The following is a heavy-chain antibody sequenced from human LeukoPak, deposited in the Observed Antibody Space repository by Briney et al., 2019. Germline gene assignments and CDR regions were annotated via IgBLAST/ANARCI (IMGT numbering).Heavy chain of an antibody. CDR1: GYTFTSYG. Sequence: ASVKVSCKASGYTFTSYGISWVRQAPGQGLECMGWISAYNGNTNYAQKFQDRLTMTTDKSTSTAYMELRSLRSDDTAVYYCARDTAMAYYEESYFDPWGQGTLVTVSS. V-gene: IGHV1-18*01. D-gene: IGHD5-18*01. CDR3: ARDTAMAYYEESYFDP. CDR2: ISAYNGNT. J-gene: IGHJ5*02.